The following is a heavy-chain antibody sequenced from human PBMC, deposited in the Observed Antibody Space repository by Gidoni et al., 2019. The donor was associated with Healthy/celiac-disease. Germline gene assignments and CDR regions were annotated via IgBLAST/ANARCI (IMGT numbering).Heavy chain of an antibody. CDR2: ISSSGSTI. V-gene: IGHV3-48*03. D-gene: IGHD3-10*01. CDR1: GFTFSSYS. J-gene: IGHJ4*02. CDR3: ARAPRVWFRELLSIYFDY. Sequence: EVHLLASGGGLVQLGGSLCPSCAASGFTFSSYSLNWVRQAQGKGLEWVSYISSSGSTIYYADSVKGRFTISRDNAKNALYLQMNSLRAEDTAVYYCARAPRVWFRELLSIYFDYWGQGTLVTVSS.